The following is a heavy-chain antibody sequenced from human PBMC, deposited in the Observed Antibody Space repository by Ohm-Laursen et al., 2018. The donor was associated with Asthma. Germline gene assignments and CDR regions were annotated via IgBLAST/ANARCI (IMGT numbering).Heavy chain of an antibody. CDR2: INSDGSST. D-gene: IGHD3-10*01. Sequence: SLRLSCTASGFTFSSYWMHWVRQAPGKGLVWVSRINSDGSSTSYADSVKGRFTISRDNAKNTLYLQMNSLRAEDTAVYYCARGYYGSGSLIDPWGQGTLVTVSS. J-gene: IGHJ5*02. V-gene: IGHV3-74*01. CDR3: ARGYYGSGSLIDP. CDR1: GFTFSSYW.